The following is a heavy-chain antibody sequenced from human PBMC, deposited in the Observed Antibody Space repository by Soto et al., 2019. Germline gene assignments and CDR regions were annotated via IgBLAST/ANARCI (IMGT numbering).Heavy chain of an antibody. Sequence: ASVKVSCKTSGYTFSNYGITWVRQAPGQPLEWLGWISLYSDGTNYAQKFQGRVSMTTDTSTTTAYMELRSLRSDDTAVYYCARVVPGAEAWFGTWGQGTLVTVSS. CDR3: ARVVPGAEAWFGT. D-gene: IGHD2-2*01. V-gene: IGHV1-18*01. CDR1: GYTFSNYG. J-gene: IGHJ5*02. CDR2: ISLYSDGT.